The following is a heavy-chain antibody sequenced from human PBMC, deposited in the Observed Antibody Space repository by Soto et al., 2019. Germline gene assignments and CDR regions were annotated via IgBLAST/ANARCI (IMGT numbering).Heavy chain of an antibody. CDR1: GFSFSNYA. J-gene: IGHJ5*02. D-gene: IGHD4-4*01. CDR3: TKEHSNYPDNWFDP. Sequence: GGSLRLSCAASGFSFSNYAMSWVRQAPGTGLEWVSAIDSGGGSTYYAASVKGRFSISRDNSMNTLYLQMNSLRAEDTAIYYCTKEHSNYPDNWFDPWGQGTLVTVSS. CDR2: IDSGGGST. V-gene: IGHV3-23*01.